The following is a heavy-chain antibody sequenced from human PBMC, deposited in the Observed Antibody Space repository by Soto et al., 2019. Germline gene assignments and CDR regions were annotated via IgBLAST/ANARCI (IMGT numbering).Heavy chain of an antibody. CDR2: IYYSGST. V-gene: IGHV4-4*02. D-gene: IGHD3-10*01. J-gene: IGHJ3*02. CDR3: AREVDYYGSGSYSDDAFDI. CDR1: GGSISSSNW. Sequence: SETLSLTCAVSGGSISSSNWWSWVRQPPGKGLEWIGEIYYSGSTNYNPSLKSRVTISVDTSKNQFSLKLSSVTAVDTAVYYCAREVDYYGSGSYSDDAFDIWGQGTMVTVSS.